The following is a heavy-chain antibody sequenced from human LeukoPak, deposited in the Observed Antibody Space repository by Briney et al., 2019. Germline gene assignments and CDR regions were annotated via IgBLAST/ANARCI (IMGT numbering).Heavy chain of an antibody. CDR3: ARGSYTPDAGY. V-gene: IGHV4-59*01. D-gene: IGHD1-1*01. J-gene: IGHJ4*02. CDR1: GGSISSYY. CDR2: IYYSGST. Sequence: PSETLSLTCTVSGGSISSYYWSWIRQPPGKGLEWIGYIYYSGSTNYNPSLKSRVTISVDTSKNQFSLKLTSVTAADTAVYYCARGSYTPDAGYWGPGTLVAVSP.